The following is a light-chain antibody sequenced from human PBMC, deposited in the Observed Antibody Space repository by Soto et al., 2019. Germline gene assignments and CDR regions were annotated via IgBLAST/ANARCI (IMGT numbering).Light chain of an antibody. Sequence: DIQLTQSPSFLSASVGDRVTITCRASQGISSYLAWYQQKPGKAPKLLIYAASTLQSGVPSRFSGSGSGTEFTLTISSLQPEDFATYYCQQLNSYPLTFGGGTKVGIK. CDR2: AAS. V-gene: IGKV1-9*01. J-gene: IGKJ4*01. CDR1: QGISSY. CDR3: QQLNSYPLT.